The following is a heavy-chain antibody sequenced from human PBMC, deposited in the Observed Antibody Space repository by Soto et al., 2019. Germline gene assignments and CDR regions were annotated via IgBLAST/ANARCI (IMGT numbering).Heavy chain of an antibody. Sequence: EVQLLDSGGGLVQPGGSLRLSCTASGFTFSAYAMSWVRQPPGKGLEWVSVFSAGGSTYYADSVKGRFTVSRANSKNTLYLQMNSLRAEDTAVYYCANVPIWCSSTSCYTEGFDYWGQGTLVTVSS. D-gene: IGHD2-2*02. CDR2: FSAGGST. CDR1: GFTFSAYA. J-gene: IGHJ4*02. V-gene: IGHV3-23*01. CDR3: ANVPIWCSSTSCYTEGFDY.